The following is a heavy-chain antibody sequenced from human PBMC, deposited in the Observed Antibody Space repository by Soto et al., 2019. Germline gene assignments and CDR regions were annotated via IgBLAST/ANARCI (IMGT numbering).Heavy chain of an antibody. J-gene: IGHJ6*02. V-gene: IGHV1-46*01. CDR1: GYTFTSYY. CDR2: INPSGDTT. CDR3: ARDLTGTSGTYYYYYGMDV. Sequence: QVQLVQSVAEVKKPGASVKVSCKASGYTFTSYYIHWVRQAPGQGLEWMGIINPSGDTTSYAQKFQGRVTMTRDTSTSTVYMELSSLRSEDTAVYFCARDLTGTSGTYYYYYGMDVWGQGTTVTVSS. D-gene: IGHD1-20*01.